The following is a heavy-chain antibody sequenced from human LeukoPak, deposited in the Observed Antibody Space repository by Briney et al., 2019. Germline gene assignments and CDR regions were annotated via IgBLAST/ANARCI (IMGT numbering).Heavy chain of an antibody. D-gene: IGHD3-10*01. V-gene: IGHV3-33*06. CDR2: IWDDGSNS. J-gene: IGHJ2*01. CDR3: AKERGGQDWDFDL. Sequence: PGGSLRLSCAASGLNFNDNDMDWVRQAPGKGLEWVAVIWDDGSNSYYAESVKGRFIISRDISKNMLYLQMNSLRVEDTAVYYCAKERGGQDWDFDLWGRGTLVTVSS. CDR1: GLNFNDND.